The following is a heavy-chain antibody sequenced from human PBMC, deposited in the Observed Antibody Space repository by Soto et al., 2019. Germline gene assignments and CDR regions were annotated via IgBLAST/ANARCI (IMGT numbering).Heavy chain of an antibody. V-gene: IGHV4-61*01. J-gene: IGHJ5*02. CDR1: VGSVSSGSYY. CDR2: IYYSGST. CDR3: ARDLAGYSSGWYGNNWFDP. Sequence: SETLSLTCTVSVGSVSSGSYYWSWIRQPPGKGLEWIGYIYYSGSTNYNPSLKSRVTISVDTSKNKFSLKLSSVTAADTAVYYCARDLAGYSSGWYGNNWFDPWGQGTLVTVSS. D-gene: IGHD6-19*01.